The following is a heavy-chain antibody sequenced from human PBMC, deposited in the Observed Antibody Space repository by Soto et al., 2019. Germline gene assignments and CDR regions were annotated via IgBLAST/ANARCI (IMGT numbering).Heavy chain of an antibody. J-gene: IGHJ5*02. CDR3: ARHIPMNIINIGGWFDP. V-gene: IGHV4-39*01. Sequence: SETLSLTCTVSGGSIISSSNYWAWVRQPPGKGLEWIGSIDYSGRTFHNPSLQSRVTIFVDTSRSQFSVKLSSVTAADTAVYFCARHIPMNIINIGGWFDPWGQGALVTVSS. D-gene: IGHD2-21*01. CDR2: IDYSGRT. CDR1: GGSIISSSNY.